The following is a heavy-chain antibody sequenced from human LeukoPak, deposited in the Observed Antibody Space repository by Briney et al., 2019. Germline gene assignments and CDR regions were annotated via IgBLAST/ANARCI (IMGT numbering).Heavy chain of an antibody. D-gene: IGHD5-18*01. J-gene: IGHJ4*02. CDR2: IDPSDSET. CDR3: ARQTAMGRSGDY. CDR1: GYSFTSYG. Sequence: GESLKISCNASGYSFTSYGIGWVRQMPGKGLEWMGIIDPSDSETRYTPSFQGQVTISVDKSLTTAYLQWNSLKASDTAMYYCARQTAMGRSGDYWGQGTLVTVSS. V-gene: IGHV5-51*01.